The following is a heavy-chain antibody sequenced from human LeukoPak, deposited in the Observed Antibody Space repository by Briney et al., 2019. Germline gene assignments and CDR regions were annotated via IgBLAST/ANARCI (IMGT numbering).Heavy chain of an antibody. CDR2: INHSGST. J-gene: IGHJ4*02. Sequence: SETLSLTCAVYGGSFSGYYWSWIRQPPGKGLEWIGEINHSGSTNYDPSLKSRVTISVDTSKNQFSLKLSSVTAADTAVYYCARDHPTQDYYDSSGYYGYWGQGTLVTVSS. CDR3: ARDHPTQDYYDSSGYYGY. CDR1: GGSFSGYY. D-gene: IGHD3-22*01. V-gene: IGHV4-34*01.